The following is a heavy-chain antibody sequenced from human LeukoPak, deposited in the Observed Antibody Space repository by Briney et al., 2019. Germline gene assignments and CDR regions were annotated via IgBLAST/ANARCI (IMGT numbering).Heavy chain of an antibody. Sequence: PSETLSLTCAVYGGYFSGYYWSWIRQPPGKGLEWIGEINHSGSTNYNPSLKSRVTISVDTSKNQFSLKLNSVTAADTAVYYCARVDTAMVFDYWGQGTLVTVSS. CDR1: GGYFSGYY. V-gene: IGHV4-34*01. CDR3: ARVDTAMVFDY. D-gene: IGHD5-18*01. CDR2: INHSGST. J-gene: IGHJ4*02.